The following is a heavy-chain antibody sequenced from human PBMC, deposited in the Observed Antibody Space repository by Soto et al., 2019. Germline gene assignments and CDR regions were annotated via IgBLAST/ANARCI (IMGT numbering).Heavy chain of an antibody. CDR3: AKDPGYCSGGSCSWAFDI. CDR2: ISGSGGST. J-gene: IGHJ3*02. CDR1: GFSFSSYA. V-gene: IGHV3-23*01. D-gene: IGHD2-15*01. Sequence: PGGSLRLSCAASGFSFSSYAMSWVRQAPGKGLEWVSAISGSGGSTYYADSVKGRFTISRDNSKNTLYLQMNSLRAEDTAVYYCAKDPGYCSGGSCSWAFDIWGQGTMVTVSS.